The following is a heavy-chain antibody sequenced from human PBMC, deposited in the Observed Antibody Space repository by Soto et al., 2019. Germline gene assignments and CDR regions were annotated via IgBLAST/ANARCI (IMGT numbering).Heavy chain of an antibody. CDR1: GFTFSSYG. V-gene: IGHV3-30*18. J-gene: IGHJ6*02. CDR3: AKDGPNSYGYYYYYYGMDV. Sequence: VQLVESGGGVVQPGRSLRLSCAASGFTFSSYGMHWVRQAPGKGLEWVAVISYDGSNKYYADSVKGRFTISRDNSKNTLYLQMNSLRAEDTAVYYCAKDGPNSYGYYYYYYGMDVWGQGTTVTVSS. D-gene: IGHD5-18*01. CDR2: ISYDGSNK.